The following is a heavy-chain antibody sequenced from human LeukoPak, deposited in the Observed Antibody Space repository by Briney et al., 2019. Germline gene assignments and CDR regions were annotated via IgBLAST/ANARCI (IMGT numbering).Heavy chain of an antibody. V-gene: IGHV4-38-2*01. J-gene: IGHJ4*02. CDR2: IYHSGST. CDR1: GYSISSGYY. Sequence: SETLSLTCAVSGYSISSGYYWGWIRQPPGKGLEWIGSIYHSGSTYYNPSLKSRVTISVDTSKNQFSLKLSSATAADTAVYYCAGVLRFLEWLPAFDYWGQGTLVTVSS. D-gene: IGHD3-3*01. CDR3: AGVLRFLEWLPAFDY.